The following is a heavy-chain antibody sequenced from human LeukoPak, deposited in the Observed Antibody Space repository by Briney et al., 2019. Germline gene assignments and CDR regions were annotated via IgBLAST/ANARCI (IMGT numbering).Heavy chain of an antibody. CDR1: GGSISSGSYY. CDR3: ARSYGGHTDAFDI. Sequence: SETLSLTCTVSGGSISSGSYYWSWIRQPAGKGLEWIGRIYTSGSTNYNPSLKSRVTISADTSKNQFSLKLSSVTAADTAVYYCARSYGGHTDAFDIWGQGTMVTVSS. J-gene: IGHJ3*02. D-gene: IGHD5-18*01. CDR2: IYTSGST. V-gene: IGHV4-61*02.